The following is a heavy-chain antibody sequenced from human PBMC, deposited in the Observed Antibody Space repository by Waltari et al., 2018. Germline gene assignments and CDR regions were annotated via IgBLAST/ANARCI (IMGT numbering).Heavy chain of an antibody. Sequence: QVQLVQSGAEVKKPGSSVKVSCKASGGTFSSYTISWVRQAPGQGLEWMGRIIPILGIANYEQKVQGRVTITADKSTSTAYMELSSLRSEDTAVYYCATSPGYSSSWYYFDYWGQGTLVTVSS. CDR1: GGTFSSYT. D-gene: IGHD6-13*01. CDR3: ATSPGYSSSWYYFDY. V-gene: IGHV1-69*02. J-gene: IGHJ4*02. CDR2: IIPILGIA.